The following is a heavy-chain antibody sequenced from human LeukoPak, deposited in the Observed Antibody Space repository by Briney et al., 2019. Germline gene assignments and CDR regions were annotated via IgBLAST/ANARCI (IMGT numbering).Heavy chain of an antibody. CDR2: INHSGST. CDR1: GGSFSGYY. Sequence: PSETLSLTCAVYGGSFSGYYWSWIRQPPGKGLEWIGEINHSGSTNYSPSLKSRVTISVDTSKNQFSLKLSSVTAADTAVYYCARVRGRGSYDFWGQGTLVTVSS. D-gene: IGHD1-26*01. CDR3: ARVRGRGSYDF. V-gene: IGHV4-34*01. J-gene: IGHJ4*02.